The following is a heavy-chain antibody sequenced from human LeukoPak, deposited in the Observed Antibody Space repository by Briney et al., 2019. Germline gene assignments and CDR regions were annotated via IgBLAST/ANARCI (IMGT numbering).Heavy chain of an antibody. D-gene: IGHD6-19*01. J-gene: IGHJ4*02. V-gene: IGHV3-30*18. Sequence: PGGSLRLSRAASGFTFSSYGMHWVRQAPGKGLEWVAVISYDGSNKYYADSVKGRFTISRDNSKNTLYLQTNSLRAEDTAVYYCAKDRGSGWLFDYWGQGTLVTVSS. CDR1: GFTFSSYG. CDR2: ISYDGSNK. CDR3: AKDRGSGWLFDY.